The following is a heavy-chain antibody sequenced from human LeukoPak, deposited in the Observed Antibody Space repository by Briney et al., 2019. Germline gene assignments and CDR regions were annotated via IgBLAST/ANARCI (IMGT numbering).Heavy chain of an antibody. CDR1: GYTFTSYD. CDR3: ARPYCSSTSCYSLVGYYGMDV. V-gene: IGHV1-8*01. D-gene: IGHD2-2*01. Sequence: ASVKVSCKASGYTFTSYDINWVRQATGQGREWMGWMNPNSGNTGYARKFQGRVTMTGNTSISTAYMELSSLRSEDTAVYYCARPYCSSTSCYSLVGYYGMDVWGQGTTVTVPS. CDR2: MNPNSGNT. J-gene: IGHJ6*02.